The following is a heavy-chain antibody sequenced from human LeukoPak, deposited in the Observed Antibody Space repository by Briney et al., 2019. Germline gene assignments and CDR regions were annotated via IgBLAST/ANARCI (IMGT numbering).Heavy chain of an antibody. Sequence: GGSLRLSCAASGFTFDDYAMHWVRQAPGKGLEWVSGISWNSGSIGYADSVKGRFTISRDNAKNSLYLQMNSLRAEDTALYYCAKGLDGSGSYSLDYWGQGTLVTVSS. D-gene: IGHD3-10*01. CDR3: AKGLDGSGSYSLDY. CDR1: GFTFDDYA. J-gene: IGHJ4*02. V-gene: IGHV3-9*01. CDR2: ISWNSGSI.